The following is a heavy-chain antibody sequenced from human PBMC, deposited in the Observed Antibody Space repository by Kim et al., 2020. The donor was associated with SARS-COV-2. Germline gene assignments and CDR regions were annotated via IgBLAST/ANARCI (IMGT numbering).Heavy chain of an antibody. D-gene: IGHD3-22*01. Sequence: SETLSLTCTVSGVSISSRNYYWNWIRQSPGQGLEWIGYMYNGGTTSYNPSLKGRLTISADTSKNQFSLKLKSGTAADAAVYYCAMGNDNIGYGRFDPWGQGILVTVSS. J-gene: IGHJ5*02. CDR2: MYNGGTT. CDR1: GVSISSRNYY. CDR3: AMGNDNIGYGRFDP. V-gene: IGHV4-30-4*01.